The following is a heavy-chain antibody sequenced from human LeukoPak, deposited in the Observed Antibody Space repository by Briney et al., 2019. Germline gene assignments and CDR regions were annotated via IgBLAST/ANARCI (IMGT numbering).Heavy chain of an antibody. CDR3: ASLVTLPGPIDY. D-gene: IGHD2-21*02. CDR1: GGSISSYY. V-gene: IGHV4-59*06. CDR2: IYYSGST. Sequence: SETLSLTCTVSGGSISSYYWSWIRQHPGKGLEWIGYIYYSGSTYYNPSLKSRVTISVDTSKNQFSLKLSSVTAADTAVYYCASLVTLPGPIDYWGQGTLVTVSS. J-gene: IGHJ4*02.